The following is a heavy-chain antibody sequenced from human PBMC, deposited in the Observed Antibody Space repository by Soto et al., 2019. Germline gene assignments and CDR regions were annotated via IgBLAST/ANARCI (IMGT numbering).Heavy chain of an antibody. D-gene: IGHD5-18*01. V-gene: IGHV4-30-4*01. J-gene: IGHJ5*02. CDR2: IYSTGSS. CDR3: ARDGIKLWLSGRDRFHP. CDR1: GGSISSGNYY. Sequence: SETLSLTCTVSGGSISSGNYYWSWIRQSPGKGLEWIGYIYSTGSSYYNPSLRSRVSMSVDTSKNKFSLNLSSVTAADTAVYFCARDGIKLWLSGRDRFHPCGQGTLVTVSS.